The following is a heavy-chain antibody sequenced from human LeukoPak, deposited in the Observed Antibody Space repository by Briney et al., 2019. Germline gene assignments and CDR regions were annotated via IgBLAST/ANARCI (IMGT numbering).Heavy chain of an antibody. CDR2: ISRTSSYI. J-gene: IGHJ4*02. CDR3: ARASTMVRGVIPPMGY. V-gene: IGHV3-21*01. D-gene: IGHD3-10*01. CDR1: GFTFSSYA. Sequence: GGSLRLSCAASGFTFSSYAMSWVRQAPGKGLEWVSSISRTSSYIYYADSVKGRFTISRDNAKNSLYLQMNSLRDEDTAVYYCARASTMVRGVIPPMGYWGQGTLVTVSS.